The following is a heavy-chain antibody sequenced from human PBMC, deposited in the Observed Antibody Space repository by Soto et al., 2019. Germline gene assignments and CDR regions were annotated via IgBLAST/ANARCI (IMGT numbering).Heavy chain of an antibody. CDR3: ASTTHDFWSGGSGWYKAFDY. CDR2: IYYSGST. D-gene: IGHD3-3*01. Sequence: QLQLQESGPGLVKPSETLSLTCTVSGGSISSSSYYWGWIRQPPGKGLEWIGSIYYSGSTYYNPSLTSRVTISVDTSKNQFSLKLSSVTAADTAVYYCASTTHDFWSGGSGWYKAFDYWGQGTLVTVSS. V-gene: IGHV4-39*01. CDR1: GGSISSSSYY. J-gene: IGHJ4*02.